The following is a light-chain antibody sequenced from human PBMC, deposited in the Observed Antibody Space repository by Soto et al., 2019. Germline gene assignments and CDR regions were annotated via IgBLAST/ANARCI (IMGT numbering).Light chain of an antibody. CDR1: SSDVGGYNY. J-gene: IGLJ3*02. CDR3: SSYAGSNNLEWV. CDR2: EVS. V-gene: IGLV2-8*01. Sequence: QSALTQPPSASGSPGQSVTISCTGTSSDVGGYNYVSWYQQHPGKAPKLMIYEVSKRPSGVPDRFSGSKSGNTASLTVSGLQAEDEADYYCSSYAGSNNLEWVFGGGTKLT.